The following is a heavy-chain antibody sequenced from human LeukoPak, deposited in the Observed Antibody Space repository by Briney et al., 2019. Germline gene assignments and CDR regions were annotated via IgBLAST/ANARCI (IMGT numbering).Heavy chain of an antibody. CDR1: GYTFTVYY. Sequence: ASVKVSCKSSGYTFTVYYIHWVRQAPGQGLEWMGWINPNSGGTNYAQKFQGRVTMTRATSISKAYMELRRLRSDDTAVYYCAVFSGSYPSSSFEFGLDYWGQGTLVTVSS. J-gene: IGHJ4*02. V-gene: IGHV1-2*02. D-gene: IGHD1-26*01. CDR3: AVFSGSYPSSSFEFGLDY. CDR2: INPNSGGT.